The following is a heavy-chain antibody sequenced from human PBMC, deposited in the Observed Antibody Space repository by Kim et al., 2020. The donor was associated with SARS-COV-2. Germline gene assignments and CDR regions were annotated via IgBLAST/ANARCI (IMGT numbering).Heavy chain of an antibody. D-gene: IGHD3-22*01. V-gene: IGHV4-4*02. Sequence: SETLSLTCAVSGGSISSDWWTWVRQPPGKGLEWIGEINHSGNTTYNLSLKSRVTILVDKSKNQFSLKVNSVTAADTAMYYCGGPRYYGSRVVHQWGQGTLVTVSS. CDR1: GGSISSDW. J-gene: IGHJ4*02. CDR2: INHSGNT. CDR3: GGPRYYGSRVVHQ.